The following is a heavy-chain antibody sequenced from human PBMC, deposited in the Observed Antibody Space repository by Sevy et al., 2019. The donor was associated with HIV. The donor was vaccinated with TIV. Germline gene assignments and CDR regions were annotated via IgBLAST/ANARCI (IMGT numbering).Heavy chain of an antibody. V-gene: IGHV3-23*01. CDR2: ISGSGGST. J-gene: IGHJ4*02. D-gene: IGHD5-18*01. Sequence: GESLKISCAASGFTFSSYAMSWVRQAPGKGLEWVSAISGSGGSTYYADSVKGQFTISRDNSKNTLYLQMNSLRAEDTAVYYCAKEIQLWSDAEYYFDYWGQGTLVTVSS. CDR1: GFTFSSYA. CDR3: AKEIQLWSDAEYYFDY.